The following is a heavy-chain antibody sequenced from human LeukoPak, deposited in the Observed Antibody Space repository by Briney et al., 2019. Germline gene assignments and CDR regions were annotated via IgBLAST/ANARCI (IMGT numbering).Heavy chain of an antibody. V-gene: IGHV3-74*01. CDR3: ARGYEDFDY. CDR1: GFTFSSYS. D-gene: IGHD3-16*01. J-gene: IGHJ4*02. Sequence: PGGSLRLSCAASGFTFSSYSMNWVRQAPGKGLVWVSRINSDGSSTSYADSVKGRFTISRDNAKNTLYLRMNSLRVEDTAVYYCARGYEDFDYWGQGTLVTVSS. CDR2: INSDGSST.